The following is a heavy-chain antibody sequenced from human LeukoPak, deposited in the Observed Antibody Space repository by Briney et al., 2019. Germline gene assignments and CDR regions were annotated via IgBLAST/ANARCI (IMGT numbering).Heavy chain of an antibody. CDR1: GGSFSGYY. D-gene: IGHD4-17*01. CDR2: INHSGST. J-gene: IGHJ4*02. CDR3: ARGLYGDYDPDFDY. Sequence: SSETLSLTCAVYGGSFSGYYWSWIRQPPGKGLEWIGEINHSGSTNYNPSLKSRVTISVDTSKNQFSLKLSSVTAVDTAVYYCARGLYGDYDPDFDYWGQGTRVTVSS. V-gene: IGHV4-34*01.